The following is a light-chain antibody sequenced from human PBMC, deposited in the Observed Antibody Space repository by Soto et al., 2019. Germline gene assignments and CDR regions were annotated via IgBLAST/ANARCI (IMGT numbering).Light chain of an antibody. CDR3: QHSYSSPPWT. Sequence: THSPSSLSASVGDRVTISCRASQSISTYLNWYQQKPGTAPRLLIYRASSVKSGVPPRFSGSGSGRDFTLTISSLRPEDIATYFCQHSYSSPPWTFGQGTKVDIK. CDR1: QSISTY. J-gene: IGKJ1*01. V-gene: IGKV1-39*01. CDR2: RAS.